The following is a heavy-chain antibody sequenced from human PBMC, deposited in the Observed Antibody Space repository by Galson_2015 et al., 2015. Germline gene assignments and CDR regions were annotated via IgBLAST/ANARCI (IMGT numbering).Heavy chain of an antibody. CDR2: INSDGSRT. CDR3: ARDREYHLDV. J-gene: IGHJ6*02. CDR1: GFTFSSSW. D-gene: IGHD2/OR15-2a*01. Sequence: SLRLSCAASGFTFSSSWTHWVRQVPGKGLVWVSRINSDGSRTIYADSVKGRFTISRDNAKNTLFLQMNSLRPEDTAVYYCARDREYHLDVWGRGTTVTVSS. V-gene: IGHV3-74*01.